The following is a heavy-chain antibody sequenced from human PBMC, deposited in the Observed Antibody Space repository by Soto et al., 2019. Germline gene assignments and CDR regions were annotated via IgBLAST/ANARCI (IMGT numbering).Heavy chain of an antibody. Sequence: PGESLKISCKGSGYSFTSYWLGWVRQMPGKALEWMGIIYPGDSDTRYSPSFQGQVTISADKSISTAYLQWSSLKASDTAMYYCAIHYGSGSYLEPDAFDIWGQGTMVTVSS. CDR1: GYSFTSYW. J-gene: IGHJ3*02. CDR3: AIHYGSGSYLEPDAFDI. V-gene: IGHV5-51*01. D-gene: IGHD3-10*01. CDR2: IYPGDSDT.